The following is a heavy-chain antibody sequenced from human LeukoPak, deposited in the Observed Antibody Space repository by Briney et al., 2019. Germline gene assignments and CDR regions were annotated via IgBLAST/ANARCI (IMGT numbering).Heavy chain of an antibody. V-gene: IGHV3-66*01. D-gene: IGHD2-21*02. CDR3: AGGAVVVTSYYFDY. J-gene: IGHJ4*02. Sequence: PGGSLRLSCAASGFTVSTNYMSWVRQAPGKGLEWVSVIYSGGSTYYADSVKGRFTISRDISKNTLYLQMNSLRAEDTAVYYCAGGAVVVTSYYFDYWGQGTLVTVSS. CDR2: IYSGGST. CDR1: GFTVSTNY.